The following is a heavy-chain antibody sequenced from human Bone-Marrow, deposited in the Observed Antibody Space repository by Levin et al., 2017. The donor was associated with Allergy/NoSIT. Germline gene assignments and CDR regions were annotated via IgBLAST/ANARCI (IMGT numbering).Heavy chain of an antibody. V-gene: IGHV4-61*01. J-gene: IGHJ4*02. CDR2: IYYGGST. CDR1: GDSVRTGIYY. CDR3: ARGEHDYDSVGFFDY. D-gene: IGHD3-22*01. Sequence: SETLSLTCTVSGDSVRTGIYYWSWIRQAPGTGLEWIGYIYYGGSTNYNPSLKSRVTVSVDTSKNQFSLRLRSVTAADTAVYYCARGEHDYDSVGFFDYWGQGSLVTVSS.